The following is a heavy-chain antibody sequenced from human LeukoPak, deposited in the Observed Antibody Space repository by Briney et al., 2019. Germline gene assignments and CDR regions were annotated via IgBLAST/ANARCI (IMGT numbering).Heavy chain of an antibody. Sequence: SETLSLTCTVSGGSISSSSYYWGWIRQPPGKGLEWIGSIYYSGSTYYNPSLKSRVTISVDTSKNQFSLKLSSVTAADTAVYYCARRVVVIRDIDYWGQGTLVTVSS. CDR2: IYYSGST. J-gene: IGHJ4*02. CDR1: GGSISSSSYY. CDR3: ARRVVVIRDIDY. V-gene: IGHV4-39*01. D-gene: IGHD3-22*01.